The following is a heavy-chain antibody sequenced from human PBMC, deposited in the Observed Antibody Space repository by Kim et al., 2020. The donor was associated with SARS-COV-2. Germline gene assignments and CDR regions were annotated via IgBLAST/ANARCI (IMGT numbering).Heavy chain of an antibody. J-gene: IGHJ4*02. D-gene: IGHD3-16*01. V-gene: IGHV4-34*01. CDR1: GGSFSGYY. CDR2: INHYGST. CDR3: ARVGGDGYKFDY. Sequence: SETLSLTCAVYGGSFSGYYWTWIRQPPGKGLEWIGEINHYGSTNYNPSLKSRVTISVDTSKNQFSLNLSSVTAADTAVYYCARVGGDGYKFDYWGQGILVTVSS.